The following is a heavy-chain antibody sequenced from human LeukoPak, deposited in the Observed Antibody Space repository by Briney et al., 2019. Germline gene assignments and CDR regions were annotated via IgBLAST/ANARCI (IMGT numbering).Heavy chain of an antibody. V-gene: IGHV3-21*01. J-gene: IGHJ4*02. CDR3: ARGYSGYDCPDY. Sequence: GGSLRLSCAASGFTFSSYSMNWVRQAPGKGLEWVSSISSSSSYIYYADSVKGRFTISRDNAKNSLYLQMNSLRAEDTAVYYCARGYSGYDCPDYGGQGPLVTVSS. CDR1: GFTFSSYS. D-gene: IGHD5-12*01. CDR2: ISSSSSYI.